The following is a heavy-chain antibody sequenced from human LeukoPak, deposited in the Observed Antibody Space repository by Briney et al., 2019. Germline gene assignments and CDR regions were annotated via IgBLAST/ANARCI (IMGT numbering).Heavy chain of an antibody. CDR1: GYTFTGYY. D-gene: IGHD6-13*01. Sequence: GASVKVSCKVSGYTFTGYYMHWVRQAPGQGLEWMGWINPNSGGTNYAQKFQGRVTMTRDTSISTAYMELSRLGSDDTAVYYCAGVRVYSSSWSDFDYWGQGTLVTVSS. J-gene: IGHJ4*02. CDR2: INPNSGGT. CDR3: AGVRVYSSSWSDFDY. V-gene: IGHV1-2*02.